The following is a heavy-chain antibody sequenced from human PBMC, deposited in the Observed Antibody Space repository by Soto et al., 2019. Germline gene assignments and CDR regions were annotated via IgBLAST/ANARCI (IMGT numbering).Heavy chain of an antibody. CDR2: IIPIFGTA. CDR1: GGTFSSYA. CDR3: ARDGDYGDYAGKGVGMKYYGMDV. V-gene: IGHV1-69*06. Sequence: SVKVSCKASGGTFSSYAISWVRQAPGQGLEWMGGIIPIFGTANCAQKFQGRVTITADKSTSTAYMELSSLRSEDTAVYYCARDGDYGDYAGKGVGMKYYGMDVWGQGTTVTVCS. J-gene: IGHJ6*02. D-gene: IGHD4-17*01.